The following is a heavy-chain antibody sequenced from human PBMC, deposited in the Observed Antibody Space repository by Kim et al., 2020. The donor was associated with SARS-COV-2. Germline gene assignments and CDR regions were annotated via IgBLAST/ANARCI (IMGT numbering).Heavy chain of an antibody. CDR2: IKEDGSKK. CDR3: AREWDF. Sequence: GSLRLSCAASGFSFNIYWMTWVRQAPGKGLEWVANIKEDGSKKHYVDSVKGRFTISRDNAKKSVYLQMNSLRADDTAVYFCAREWDFWGQGTLVTVSS. D-gene: IGHD1-26*01. J-gene: IGHJ4*02. V-gene: IGHV3-7*03. CDR1: GFSFNIYW.